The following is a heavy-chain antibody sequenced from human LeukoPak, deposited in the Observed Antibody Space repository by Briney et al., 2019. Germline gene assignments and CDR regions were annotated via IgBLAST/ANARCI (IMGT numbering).Heavy chain of an antibody. CDR1: GFTFSSYW. D-gene: IGHD6-19*01. J-gene: IGHJ4*02. CDR3: ARAPSRPSSGWYDGIIDY. Sequence: GGTLRLSCAASGFTFSSYWMSWGREAPGQGLKWVANIKQDGSEKYYVDSVKGRFTISRDNAKNSLYLQMNSLRAEDTAVYYCARAPSRPSSGWYDGIIDYWGQGTLVTVSS. V-gene: IGHV3-7*01. CDR2: IKQDGSEK.